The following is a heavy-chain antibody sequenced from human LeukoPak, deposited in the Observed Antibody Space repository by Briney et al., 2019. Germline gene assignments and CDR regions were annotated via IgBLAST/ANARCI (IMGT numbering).Heavy chain of an antibody. CDR3: ARVYSSSWDHFDY. CDR1: GGSISSGGYS. D-gene: IGHD6-13*01. CDR2: IYHSGST. V-gene: IGHV4-30-2*01. Sequence: SQTLSLTCTVSGGSISSGGYSWSWIRQPPGKGLEWIGYIYHSGSTYYNPSLKSRLTISVDRSKNQFSLKLSSVTAADTAVYYCARVYSSSWDHFDYWGQGTLVTVSA. J-gene: IGHJ4*02.